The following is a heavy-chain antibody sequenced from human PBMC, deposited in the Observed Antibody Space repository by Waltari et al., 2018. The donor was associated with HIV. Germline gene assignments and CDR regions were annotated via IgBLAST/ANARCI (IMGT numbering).Heavy chain of an antibody. J-gene: IGHJ5*02. V-gene: IGHV4-59*12. CDR2: IAHKGNT. Sequence: QVQLQESGPGLVTPSEILSLTCNISGGSIAGYFWTWLRQPPGKRLAWIGYIAHKGNTNYNPSLNGRVAFSLDTSTNILSLIIHSVTAADTAIYFCTRAPGRKAVGLSPWGRGTVVTVSS. D-gene: IGHD6-19*01. CDR1: GGSIAGYF. CDR3: TRAPGRKAVGLSP.